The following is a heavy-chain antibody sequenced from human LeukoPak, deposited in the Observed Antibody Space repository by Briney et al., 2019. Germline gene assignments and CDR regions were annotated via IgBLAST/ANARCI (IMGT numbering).Heavy chain of an antibody. V-gene: IGHV3-48*04. D-gene: IGHD1-26*01. J-gene: IGHJ4*02. CDR3: ARALGIVLPDFDY. CDR2: ISSSGNTI. Sequence: PGGSLRLSCAASGFTFSIYSMNWVRQAPGKGLEWVSYISSSGNTIYYADSVKGRFTISRDNAKNSLYLQMNSLRAEDTAVYYCARALGIVLPDFDYWGQGTLVTVSS. CDR1: GFTFSIYS.